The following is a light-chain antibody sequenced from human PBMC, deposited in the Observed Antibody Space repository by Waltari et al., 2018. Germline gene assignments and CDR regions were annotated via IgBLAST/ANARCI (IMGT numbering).Light chain of an antibody. CDR2: RDS. J-gene: IGLJ2*01. CDR1: NIGSKN. CDR3: QQSNSTPLT. V-gene: IGLV3-9*01. Sequence: SYELTQPLSVSVALGQTARITWGGNNIGSKNVHWYQQKPGQAPVLVIYRDSNRPSGIPERFSGSNSGNTATLTISSLQPEDFATYYCQQSNSTPLTFGGGTK.